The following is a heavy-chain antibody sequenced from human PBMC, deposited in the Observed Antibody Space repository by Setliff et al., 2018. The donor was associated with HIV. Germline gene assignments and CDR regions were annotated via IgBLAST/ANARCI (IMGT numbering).Heavy chain of an antibody. CDR3: AREDYYYYGMDV. V-gene: IGHV4-38-2*02. Sequence: SETLSLTCAVSDYSISSGSYWGWIRQPPGKGLEWIGSIYHSGNTYYNPSLKSRVTLSVDTSKNQFSLKLSSVTAADTAVYYCAREDYYYYGMDVWGQGTTVTVSS. CDR1: DYSISSGSY. J-gene: IGHJ6*02. CDR2: IYHSGNT.